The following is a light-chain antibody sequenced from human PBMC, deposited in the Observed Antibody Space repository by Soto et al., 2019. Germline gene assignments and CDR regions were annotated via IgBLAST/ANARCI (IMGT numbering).Light chain of an antibody. J-gene: IGLJ1*01. Sequence: QSALTQHASVSGSPGQSITISCTGTSSDLGAYNYVSWYQQHPGKAPKLMIYEVSTRPSGVSNRFSGSKSGNTASLTISGLQAEDEADYYCSSYTSSSTLYVFGTGTKLTVL. V-gene: IGLV2-14*01. CDR1: SSDLGAYNY. CDR3: SSYTSSSTLYV. CDR2: EVS.